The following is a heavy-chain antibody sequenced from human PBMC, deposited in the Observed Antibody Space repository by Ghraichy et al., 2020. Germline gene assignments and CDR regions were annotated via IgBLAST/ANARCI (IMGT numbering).Heavy chain of an antibody. V-gene: IGHV4-39*01. CDR1: GDSFTLSGYY. D-gene: IGHD6-6*01. CDR3: ARSSFHYYGMDV. Sequence: SETLSLTCTVSGDSFTLSGYYWVWIRQPPGKELEWIWTIYSTGNTYYHPSLKSRVTLSVDTSKNQFSLKLTSVSAADTAVYYCARSSFHYYGMDVWGQGTTVTVSS. CDR2: IYSTGNT. J-gene: IGHJ6*02.